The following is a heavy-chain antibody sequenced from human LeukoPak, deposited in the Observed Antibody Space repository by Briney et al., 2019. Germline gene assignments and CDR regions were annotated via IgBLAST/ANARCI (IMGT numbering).Heavy chain of an antibody. V-gene: IGHV3-7*03. D-gene: IGHD6-6*01. CDR1: GFTFSGFW. Sequence: GGSPRLSCAVSGFTFSGFWMSWSRQAPGKGLEWVASINSDGSEGYYADVVKGRFTISRDNAKNSLYLQINSLRAEDTAVYYCARSSYSSSSSVWGQGTMVTVSS. CDR2: INSDGSEG. J-gene: IGHJ3*01. CDR3: ARSSYSSSSSV.